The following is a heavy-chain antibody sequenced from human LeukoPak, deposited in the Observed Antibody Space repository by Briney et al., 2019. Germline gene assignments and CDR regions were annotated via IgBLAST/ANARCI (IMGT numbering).Heavy chain of an antibody. Sequence: GGSLRPSCPASGVTFSSYCIRWVSQAPGKGMEWVADIWYEGSNKYYADSVKGRFTNSRDNSKNTLYLQMNSLRAEDTAVYYCARGYGDYEYYYGMDVWGQGTTVTVSS. CDR3: ARGYGDYEYYYGMDV. D-gene: IGHD4-17*01. J-gene: IGHJ6*02. CDR1: GVTFSSYC. CDR2: IWYEGSNK. V-gene: IGHV3-33*01.